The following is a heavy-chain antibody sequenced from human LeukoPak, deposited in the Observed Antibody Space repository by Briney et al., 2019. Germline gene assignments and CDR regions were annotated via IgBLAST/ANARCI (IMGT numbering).Heavy chain of an antibody. V-gene: IGHV3-53*01. J-gene: IGHJ6*03. CDR1: GFTVSSNY. CDR2: TYSGGST. CDR3: ARVLSGRGSLYSYYYYMDV. D-gene: IGHD3-10*01. Sequence: GGSLRLSCAASGFTVSSNYVSWVRQAPGKGLEWVSVTYSGGSTYYADSVKGRFTIPRDNSKNTLYLQMNSLRAEDTAVYYCARVLSGRGSLYSYYYYMDVWGKGTTVTIFS.